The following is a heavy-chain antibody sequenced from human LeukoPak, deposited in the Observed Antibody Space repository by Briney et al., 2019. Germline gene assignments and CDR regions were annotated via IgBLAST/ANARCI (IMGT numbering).Heavy chain of an antibody. D-gene: IGHD4-17*01. CDR1: GGSVSSRNSY. J-gene: IGHJ1*01. Sequence: PSETLSLTCVVSGGSVSSRNSYWGWIRQPPGQGLEWIGNIYYSGTTYYNPSLKSRVTISLDRAKNQFSLKLNSVTAADTAVYYCARDLDYGDGVEYFQHWGQGALVTVSS. V-gene: IGHV4-39*07. CDR2: IYYSGTT. CDR3: ARDLDYGDGVEYFQH.